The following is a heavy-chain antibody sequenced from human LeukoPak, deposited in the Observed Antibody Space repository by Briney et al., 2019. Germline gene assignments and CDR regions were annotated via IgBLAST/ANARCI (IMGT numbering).Heavy chain of an antibody. CDR3: ARGSPSYYMDV. Sequence: GASVKASCKASGYTFTSYDINWVRRATGQGLEWMGWMNPNSGNTGYAQKFQGRVTMTRNTSISTAYMELSSLRSEDTAVYYCARGSPSYYMDVWGKGTTVTVSS. V-gene: IGHV1-8*01. CDR1: GYTFTSYD. CDR2: MNPNSGNT. J-gene: IGHJ6*03.